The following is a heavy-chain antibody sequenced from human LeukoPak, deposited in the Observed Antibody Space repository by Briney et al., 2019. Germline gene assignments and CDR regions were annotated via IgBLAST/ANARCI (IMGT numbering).Heavy chain of an antibody. D-gene: IGHD1-26*01. CDR2: VTTSSNTI. Sequence: GGSLRLSCAASGFTFSTYSMNWVRQAPGKGLEWVSYVTTSSNTIYYADSVKGRFTISRDNAKNLLFLQMNSLRPEDTAVYYCARDGGTFPFSFDYWGQGTLVTVSS. CDR3: ARDGGTFPFSFDY. V-gene: IGHV3-48*01. CDR1: GFTFSTYS. J-gene: IGHJ4*02.